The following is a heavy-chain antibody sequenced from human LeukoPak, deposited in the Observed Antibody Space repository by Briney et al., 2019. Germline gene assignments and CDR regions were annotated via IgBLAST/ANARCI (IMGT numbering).Heavy chain of an antibody. Sequence: PPQTLSPTCTLSVGSPSNHSCGWVRPPPREGRGWIGKIYTGVDTPNNTSPKSGVTISLDTSKNPLSLHLASVTAADTAVYYCTKATKWLALDDWGGGTLVTVS. CDR1: VGSPSNHS. V-gene: IGHV4-59*11. CDR2: IYTGVDT. CDR3: TKATKWLALDD. J-gene: IGHJ4*02. D-gene: IGHD6-19*01.